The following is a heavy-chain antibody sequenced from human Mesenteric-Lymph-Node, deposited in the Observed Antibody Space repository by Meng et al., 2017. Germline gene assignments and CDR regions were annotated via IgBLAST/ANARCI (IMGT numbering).Heavy chain of an antibody. D-gene: IGHD6-19*01. Sequence: VQRAEPGPGLVKPSGTLSLTCAGSGSSISSSNGWSWVRQPPGKGLEWIGEIYHSGSTNYNPSLKSRVTISVDKSKNQFSLNLSSVTAADTAVYYCARVGQWLPIDYWGQGTLVTVSS. V-gene: IGHV4-4*02. CDR2: IYHSGST. J-gene: IGHJ4*02. CDR3: ARVGQWLPIDY. CDR1: GSSISSSNG.